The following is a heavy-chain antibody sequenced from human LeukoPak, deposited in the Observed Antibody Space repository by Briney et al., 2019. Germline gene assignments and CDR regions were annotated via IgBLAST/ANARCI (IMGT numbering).Heavy chain of an antibody. CDR2: ISGSGGST. V-gene: IGHV3-23*01. CDR1: GFTFSSYA. D-gene: IGHD3-9*01. J-gene: IGHJ6*03. Sequence: PGGSLRLSCAASGFTFSSYAMSWVRQAPGKGLEWVSAISGSGGSTYYADSVKGRFTISRDNSKNTLYLQLNSLRAEDTAVYYCAARYSNYYYSYMDVWGKGTTVTVSS. CDR3: AARYSNYYYSYMDV.